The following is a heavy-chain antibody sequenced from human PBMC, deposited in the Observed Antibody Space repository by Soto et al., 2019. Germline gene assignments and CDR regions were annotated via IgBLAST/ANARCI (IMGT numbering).Heavy chain of an antibody. Sequence: QVQLVQSGAEVKKPGASVKVSCKASGYTFTSYGISWVRQAPGQGLEWMGWISAYNGNTNYAQKLQGRATMTTDTATSTADLELRSLRSDETAVYYWARDRGSYALDYWGQGTLVTVSS. CDR1: GYTFTSYG. V-gene: IGHV1-18*01. D-gene: IGHD1-26*01. CDR2: ISAYNGNT. J-gene: IGHJ4*02. CDR3: ARDRGSYALDY.